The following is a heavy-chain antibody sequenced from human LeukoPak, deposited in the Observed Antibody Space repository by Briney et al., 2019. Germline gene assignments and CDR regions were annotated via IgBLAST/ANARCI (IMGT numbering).Heavy chain of an antibody. CDR2: ISSSSSYI. Sequence: GGSLRLSCAASGFTFSSYSMNWVRQAPGKGLEWVSSISSSSSYIYYADSVKGRFTISRDNAKNSLYLQMNSLRAEDTAVHYCARDINRGYYYGMDVWGQGTTVTVSS. CDR1: GFTFSSYS. V-gene: IGHV3-21*01. CDR3: ARDINRGYYYGMDV. J-gene: IGHJ6*02.